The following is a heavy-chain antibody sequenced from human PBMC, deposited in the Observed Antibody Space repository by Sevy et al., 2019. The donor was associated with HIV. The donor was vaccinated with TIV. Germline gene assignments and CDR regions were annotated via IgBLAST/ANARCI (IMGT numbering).Heavy chain of an antibody. Sequence: GGSLRLSCAASGFTFSDYWMSWVRQAPGKGLEWVANIKQDGSQKYFVDSVKGRFTISRDNAKNSLYLQMDNLRAEDNAVYYCARKVGDMWGQGTMLTVSS. CDR3: ARKVGDM. V-gene: IGHV3-7*01. J-gene: IGHJ4*03. CDR1: GFTFSDYW. CDR2: IKQDGSQK. D-gene: IGHD1-26*01.